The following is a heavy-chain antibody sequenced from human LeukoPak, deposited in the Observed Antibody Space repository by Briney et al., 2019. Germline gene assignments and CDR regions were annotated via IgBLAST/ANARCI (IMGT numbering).Heavy chain of an antibody. V-gene: IGHV3-33*01. CDR3: GRGASSSWSDY. CDR1: GFSFSSYG. J-gene: IGHJ4*02. CDR2: IWYDGSNE. D-gene: IGHD6-13*01. Sequence: GGSLRLSCAASGFSFSSYGMHWVRQAPGKGLEWVAAIWYDGSNENYADSVKGRFIISRDNSKNTLYLEMNSLRAEDTAVYYCGRGASSSWSDYWGQGTLVTVSS.